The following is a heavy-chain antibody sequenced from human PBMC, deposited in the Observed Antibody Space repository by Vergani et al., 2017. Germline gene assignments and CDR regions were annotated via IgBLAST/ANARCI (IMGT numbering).Heavy chain of an antibody. J-gene: IGHJ4*02. D-gene: IGHD3-10*01. V-gene: IGHV3-23*01. CDR3: AKDTKRITIARGVL. CDR2: LSGSGGST. Sequence: EVQLLESGGGLVQPGGSLRLSCAASGFTFSSYAMSWVRQAPGKGLEWVSALSGSGGSTYYADSVKGRFTISRDNSKNTLYLQMNNLRAEDTAVYYCAKDTKRITIARGVLWGQGTLVTVSS. CDR1: GFTFSSYA.